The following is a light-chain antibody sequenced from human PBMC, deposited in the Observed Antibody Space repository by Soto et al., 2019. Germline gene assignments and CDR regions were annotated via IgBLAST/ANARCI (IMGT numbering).Light chain of an antibody. Sequence: DIQMTQSPSVMSASVGDTVTITCRASQGINYYLAWFQQQPGKVPKRLTYAASNLESGVPSRFSGSGSGTEFTLTISSLQPEDFATYYCLQHHTYPATFGGGTKVDIK. V-gene: IGKV1-17*03. CDR1: QGINYY. CDR2: AAS. CDR3: LQHHTYPAT. J-gene: IGKJ4*01.